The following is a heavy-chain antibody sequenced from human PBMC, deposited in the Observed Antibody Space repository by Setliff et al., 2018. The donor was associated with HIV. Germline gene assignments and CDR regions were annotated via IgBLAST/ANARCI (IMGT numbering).Heavy chain of an antibody. J-gene: IGHJ2*01. CDR2: MYTTGST. CDR1: GGSISSGAYY. Sequence: PSETLSLTCTVSGGSISSGAYYWTWIRQPAGKGLDWIGHMYTTGSTNYNPSLKSRVTISVDTSKNQFSLKLSSVTAADTAVYYCARDYSGNYYGYFDLWGRGTLVTVS. V-gene: IGHV4-61*09. D-gene: IGHD1-26*01. CDR3: ARDYSGNYYGYFDL.